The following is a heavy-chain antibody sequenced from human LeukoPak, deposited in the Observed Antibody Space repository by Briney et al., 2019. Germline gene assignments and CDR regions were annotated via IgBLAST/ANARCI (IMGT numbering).Heavy chain of an antibody. D-gene: IGHD5-24*01. CDR3: ARVVRRDGYNFFDY. V-gene: IGHV3-30*16. CDR1: GFTFSSYA. J-gene: IGHJ4*02. Sequence: GGSLRLSCAASGFTFSSYAMHWVRQAPGKGLERVAVISYDGSNKYYADSVKGRFTISRDNSKNTLYLQMNSLRAEDTAVYYCARVVRRDGYNFFDYWGQGTLVTVSS. CDR2: ISYDGSNK.